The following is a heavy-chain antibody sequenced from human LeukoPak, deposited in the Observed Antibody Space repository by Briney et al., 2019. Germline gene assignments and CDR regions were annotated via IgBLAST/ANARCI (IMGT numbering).Heavy chain of an antibody. CDR3: ARIGYSSSSLDY. V-gene: IGHV3-7*01. CDR2: INQDGSVK. D-gene: IGHD6-6*01. J-gene: IGHJ4*02. CDR1: GFILSNYW. Sequence: GGSLRLSCAASGFILSNYWMSWVRQAPGKGLEWVANINQDGSVKYYVEFVKGRFTISRDNAKNSVYLQMNSLRVEDMAVYYCARIGYSSSSLDYWGQGTLVTVSS.